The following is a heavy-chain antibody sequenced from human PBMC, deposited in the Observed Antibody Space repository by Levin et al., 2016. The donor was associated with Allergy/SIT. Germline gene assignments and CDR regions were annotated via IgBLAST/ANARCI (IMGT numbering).Heavy chain of an antibody. CDR2: INHSGST. Sequence: GSLRLSCAVYGGSFSGYYWSWIRQPPGKGLEWIGEINHSGSTNYNPSLKSRVTISVDTSKNQFSLKLSSVTAADTAVYYCARGSPDWFDPWGQGTLVTVSS. J-gene: IGHJ5*02. CDR1: GGSFSGYY. CDR3: ARGSPDWFDP. V-gene: IGHV4-34*01.